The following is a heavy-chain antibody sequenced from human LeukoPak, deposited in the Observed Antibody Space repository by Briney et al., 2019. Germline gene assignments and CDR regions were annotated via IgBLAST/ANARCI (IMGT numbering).Heavy chain of an antibody. D-gene: IGHD5-24*01. CDR2: IYYSGST. CDR3: ARRKRWLQLDFDY. CDR1: GGSISSSSYY. Sequence: SETLSLTCIVSGGSISSSSYYWGWIRQPPGKGLEWIGSIYYSGSTYYNPSLKSRVTISVDTSKNQFSLKLSSVTAADTAVYYCARRKRWLQLDFDYWGQGTLVTVSS. V-gene: IGHV4-39*01. J-gene: IGHJ4*02.